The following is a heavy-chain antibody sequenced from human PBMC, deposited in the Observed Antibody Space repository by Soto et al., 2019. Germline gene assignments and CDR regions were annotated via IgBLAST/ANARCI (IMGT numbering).Heavy chain of an antibody. CDR2: IYYSGST. D-gene: IGHD1-1*01. J-gene: IGHJ6*02. Sequence: SSETLSLTCTVSGGSISSDGYYWSWIRQHPGKGLEWIGYIYYSGSTYYDPSLKSRVTISVDTSKNQFSLKLSSVTAADTAVYYCARGGVGWNLYGYYYYGMDVWGQGTTVTVSS. V-gene: IGHV4-31*03. CDR1: GGSISSDGYY. CDR3: ARGGVGWNLYGYYYYGMDV.